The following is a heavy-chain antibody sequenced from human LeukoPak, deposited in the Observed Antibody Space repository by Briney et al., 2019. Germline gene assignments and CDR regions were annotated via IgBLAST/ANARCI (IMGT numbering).Heavy chain of an antibody. CDR1: GYTFTSYA. Sequence: ASVKVSCKASGYTFTSYAMHWVRQAPGQGLEWMGWISAYNGNTNYAQKLQGRVTMTTDTSTSTAYMELRSLRSDDTAVYYCARDEGGVSSGWDWGQGTLVTVSS. D-gene: IGHD6-19*01. V-gene: IGHV1-18*01. CDR2: ISAYNGNT. J-gene: IGHJ4*02. CDR3: ARDEGGVSSGWD.